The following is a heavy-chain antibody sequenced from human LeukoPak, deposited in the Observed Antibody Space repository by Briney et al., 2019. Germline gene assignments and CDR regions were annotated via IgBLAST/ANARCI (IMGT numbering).Heavy chain of an antibody. Sequence: SGGSLRLSCAASGFTFSSYEMNWVRQAPGEGLEWVSYISSSGSTIYYADSVKGRFTISRDNAKNSLYLQMNSLRAEDTAVYYCAELGITMIGGVWGKGTTVTIYS. CDR1: GFTFSSYE. V-gene: IGHV3-48*03. J-gene: IGHJ6*04. CDR3: AELGITMIGGV. CDR2: ISSSGSTI. D-gene: IGHD3-10*02.